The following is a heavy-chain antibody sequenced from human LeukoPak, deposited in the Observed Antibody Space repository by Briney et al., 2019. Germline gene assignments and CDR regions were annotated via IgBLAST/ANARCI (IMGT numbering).Heavy chain of an antibody. CDR3: ASVLQWFGELLGWSYFDY. V-gene: IGHV3-15*07. J-gene: IGHJ4*02. CDR1: GFTFSNAW. D-gene: IGHD3-10*01. CDR2: IKSKTDGGTT. Sequence: PGGSLRLSCAASGFTFSNAWMNWVRQAPGKGLEWVGRIKSKTDGGTTDYAAPVKGRFTISRDDSKNTLYLQMNSLKTEDTAVYYCASVLQWFGELLGWSYFDYWGQGTLVTVSS.